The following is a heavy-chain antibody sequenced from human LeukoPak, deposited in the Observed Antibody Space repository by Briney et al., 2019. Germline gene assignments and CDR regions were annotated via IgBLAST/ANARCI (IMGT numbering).Heavy chain of an antibody. V-gene: IGHV1-3*03. J-gene: IGHJ4*02. CDR1: GYTFSSYA. CDR2: INAGNGNT. D-gene: IGHD1-26*01. CDR3: AREGAYIGGRYPFDY. Sequence: GASVKVSCKASGYTFSSYAMHWVRQAPGQRLEWKGWINAGNGNTKFSHEFQGRVTITRDTSASTAYMELNSLRSEDMAVYYCAREGAYIGGRYPFDYWGQGTLVTVSS.